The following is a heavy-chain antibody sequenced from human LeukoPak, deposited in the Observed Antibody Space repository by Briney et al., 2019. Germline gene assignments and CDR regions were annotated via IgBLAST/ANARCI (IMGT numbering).Heavy chain of an antibody. J-gene: IGHJ4*02. CDR1: GFTFSTYW. CDR3: ARDRPGNTAIDY. Sequence: PGGSLRLSCAASGFTFSTYWMHWVRQAPGKGLVWVSRIHSDGRSTSYADSMNGRFTISRDNAKNTLYLQMNSLRAEDTAVYYCARDRPGNTAIDYWGQGTLVTVSS. CDR2: IHSDGRST. D-gene: IGHD5-18*01. V-gene: IGHV3-74*01.